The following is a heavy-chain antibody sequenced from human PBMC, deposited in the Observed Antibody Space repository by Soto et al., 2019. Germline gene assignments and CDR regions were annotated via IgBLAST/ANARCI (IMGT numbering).Heavy chain of an antibody. D-gene: IGHD1-1*01. J-gene: IGHJ4*02. Sequence: EASVKVSCKASGYTFTSYDINWVRQATGQGLEGMGWMNPNSGNTGYAQKFQGRVTMTRNTSITTAYMELSSLRSEDTAVYYCARPRTGTLSIFDYWGQGTLVTVSS. V-gene: IGHV1-8*01. CDR1: GYTFTSYD. CDR3: ARPRTGTLSIFDY. CDR2: MNPNSGNT.